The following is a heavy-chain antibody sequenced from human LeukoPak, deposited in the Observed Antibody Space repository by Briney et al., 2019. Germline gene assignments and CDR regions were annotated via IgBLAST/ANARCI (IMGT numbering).Heavy chain of an antibody. CDR2: ISAYNGNT. Sequence: ASVKVSCKASGYTFTSYGISWVRQAPGQGLEWMGWISAYNGNTNYAQKLQGRVTMTTDTSTSTAYMELRSLRSDDTAVYYCARVPFSYGSGSYEERYYYYMDVWGKGTTVTISS. V-gene: IGHV1-18*01. D-gene: IGHD3-10*01. CDR1: GYTFTSYG. CDR3: ARVPFSYGSGSYEERYYYYMDV. J-gene: IGHJ6*03.